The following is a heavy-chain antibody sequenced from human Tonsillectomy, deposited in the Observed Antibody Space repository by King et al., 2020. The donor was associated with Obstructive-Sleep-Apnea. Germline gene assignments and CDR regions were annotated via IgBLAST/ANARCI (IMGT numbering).Heavy chain of an antibody. CDR1: GFTFSPYN. Sequence: VQLVESGGGLVKTGGSLRLSCGDSGFTFSPYNMNLFRQAPGKGREGGSSISSISSYIYYAESVKGRFTISRDNAKDSLYLQMNSLRAEETAVYYCARDLGWEPNGFDYWGQGALVTVSS. J-gene: IGHJ4*02. CDR2: ISSISSYI. CDR3: ARDLGWEPNGFDY. D-gene: IGHD1-26*01. V-gene: IGHV3-21*01.